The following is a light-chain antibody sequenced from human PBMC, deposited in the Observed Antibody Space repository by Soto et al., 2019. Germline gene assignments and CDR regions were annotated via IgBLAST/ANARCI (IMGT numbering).Light chain of an antibody. CDR2: RAS. CDR1: QSISNW. V-gene: IGKV1-5*03. Sequence: DIPMTQSPSTLSASVGDRVTTTCRASQSISNWLAWYQQKPGKAPKLLIYRASALESGVPSRFSGSGSGTEFTLTISSLQPDDFATYYCQQYSTYAHTFGQGTKLEI. J-gene: IGKJ2*01. CDR3: QQYSTYAHT.